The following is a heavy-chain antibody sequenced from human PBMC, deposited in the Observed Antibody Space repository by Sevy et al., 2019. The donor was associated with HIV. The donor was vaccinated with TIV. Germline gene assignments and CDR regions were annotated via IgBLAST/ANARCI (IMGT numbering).Heavy chain of an antibody. CDR1: GYRFTSYW. CDR2: IYPDDSDV. D-gene: IGHD3-22*01. V-gene: IGHV5-51*01. CDR3: ARRFYDSTGYPQYFFDH. J-gene: IGHJ4*02. Sequence: GESLKISCRASGYRFTSYWIAWVGQVPGKGLEWMGIIYPDDSDVRYSPSLQGQVTISVDKSISTAYLQWRSLEASDTAMYFCARRFYDSTGYPQYFFDHWGQGTLVTVSS.